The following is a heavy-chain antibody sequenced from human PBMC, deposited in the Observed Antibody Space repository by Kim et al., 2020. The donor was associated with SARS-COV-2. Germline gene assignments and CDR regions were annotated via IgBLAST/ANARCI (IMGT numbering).Heavy chain of an antibody. CDR3: ANMGLAISAAAS. J-gene: IGHJ4*01. V-gene: IGHV3-23*01. D-gene: IGHD6-13*01. Sequence: FDADSVKCRFTVSRDNSKNTLYLQMNSLRAEDTAVYYCANMGLAISAAASWGQGTLVTVSS.